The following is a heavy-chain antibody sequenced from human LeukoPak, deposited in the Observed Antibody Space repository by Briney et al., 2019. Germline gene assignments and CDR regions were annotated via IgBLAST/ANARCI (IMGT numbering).Heavy chain of an antibody. J-gene: IGHJ6*02. CDR2: IYDSGST. Sequence: SETLSLTCTVSGGSISSGGYYWSWIRQHPGKGLEWIGYIYDSGSTYYSPSLKSRVTISVDTSQNQFSLKLNSVTAADTAVYYCARGGDSRGMDVWGQGTTVTVSS. CDR3: ARGGDSRGMDV. D-gene: IGHD2-21*02. CDR1: GGSISSGGYY. V-gene: IGHV4-31*03.